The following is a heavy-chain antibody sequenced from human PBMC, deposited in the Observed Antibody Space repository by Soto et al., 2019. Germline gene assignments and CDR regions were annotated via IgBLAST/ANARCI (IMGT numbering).Heavy chain of an antibody. CDR2: IYYSGST. CDR3: ARTLDWNYVFDY. V-gene: IGHV4-31*03. CDR1: GGSISSGGYS. Sequence: QVQLQESGPGLVKPSQTLSLTCTVSGGSISSGGYSWSWIRQHPGKGLEWIGYIYYSGSTYYNPSLKSRVTISVDTSKNQFSLKLSSVTAADTAVYYCARTLDWNYVFDYWGQGTLVTVSS. J-gene: IGHJ4*02. D-gene: IGHD1-7*01.